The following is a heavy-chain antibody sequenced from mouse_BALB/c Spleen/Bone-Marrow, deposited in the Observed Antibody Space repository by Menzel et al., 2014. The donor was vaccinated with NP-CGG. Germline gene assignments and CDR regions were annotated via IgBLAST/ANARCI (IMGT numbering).Heavy chain of an antibody. J-gene: IGHJ2*01. V-gene: IGHV6-6*02. CDR3: TCDCYYFDY. CDR2: IRLKSNNYAT. CDR1: GFTFSNYW. Sequence: EVKVVESGGGLVQPGGSMKLSCVASGFTFSNYWMNWVRQSPEKGLEWVAEIRLKSNNYATHYAESVKGRFTISRDDSKSSVYLQMNNLRAEDTGIYYCTCDCYYFDYWGQGTALTVSS.